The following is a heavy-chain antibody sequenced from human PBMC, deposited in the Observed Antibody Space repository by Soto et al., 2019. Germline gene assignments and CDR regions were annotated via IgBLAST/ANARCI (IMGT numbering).Heavy chain of an antibody. CDR2: ISYDGNNK. CDR1: GFTFSSYG. V-gene: IGHV3-30*18. J-gene: IGHJ6*02. Sequence: VGSLRLSCVASGFTFSSYGMHWVRQAPGKGLEWVAVISYDGNNKYHVDSVKGRFTISRDNSKNTLFLQMNSLRAEDTAVYYCAKAQGYCSSTSCREAYYYYGMDVWGQGTTVTVS. D-gene: IGHD2-2*01. CDR3: AKAQGYCSSTSCREAYYYYGMDV.